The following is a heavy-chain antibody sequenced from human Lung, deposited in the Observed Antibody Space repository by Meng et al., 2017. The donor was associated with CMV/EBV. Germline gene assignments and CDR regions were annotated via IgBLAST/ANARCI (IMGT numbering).Heavy chain of an antibody. CDR3: ARVTADGRGMDV. CDR2: INQDGSQK. D-gene: IGHD6-13*01. J-gene: IGHJ6*02. V-gene: IGHV3-7*04. CDR1: GFTFSSHW. Sequence: GESLKISCAASGFTFSSHWMTWVRQAPGEGLEWVANINQDGSQKNYVDSVKGRFTISRDNFKNSLFLQMNSLRAEDTAVYYCARVTADGRGMDVWGQGTTVTVSS.